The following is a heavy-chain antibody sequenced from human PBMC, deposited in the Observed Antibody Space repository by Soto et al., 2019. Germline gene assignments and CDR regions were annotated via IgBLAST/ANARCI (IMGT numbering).Heavy chain of an antibody. Sequence: SETLSLTCSVSGGSISGSYWSWIRQSPGKGLEWLGYVYYTGSTNYNPSLKSRVTISVDTSKNQFSLKLSSVTAADTAVYYCARASGGAAAGTFDPWGQGTLVTVSS. CDR1: GGSISGSY. V-gene: IGHV4-59*12. D-gene: IGHD6-13*01. J-gene: IGHJ5*02. CDR3: ARASGGAAAGTFDP. CDR2: VYYTGST.